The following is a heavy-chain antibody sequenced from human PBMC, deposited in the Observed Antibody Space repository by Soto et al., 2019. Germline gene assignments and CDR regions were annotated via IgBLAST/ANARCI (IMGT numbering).Heavy chain of an antibody. V-gene: IGHV4-30-2*01. Sequence: PLETLSLTCAVSVGSISSGFYSWSWIRQPPGQGLEWIGYIYNSGNTYYNPSLMSRVTISVDRSQNHFSLKLTSVTAADTAVYYCARGSDGVWNWFDPWGQGTQVTVSS. D-gene: IGHD2-21*02. CDR1: VGSISSGFYS. CDR3: ARGSDGVWNWFDP. CDR2: IYNSGNT. J-gene: IGHJ5*02.